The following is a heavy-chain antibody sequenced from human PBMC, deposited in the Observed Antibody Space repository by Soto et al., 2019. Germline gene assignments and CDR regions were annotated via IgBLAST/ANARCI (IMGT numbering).Heavy chain of an antibody. CDR3: ARVGSSGWSPDY. Sequence: SETLSLTCTVSGGSISCHCWIWIRQSPGKGLEWIGYIFYTGSTNYNPSLKSRVTLSADTSKNQFSLTLSSVTAADAAVYYCARVGSSGWSPDYWGPGTLVTVSS. CDR2: IFYTGST. V-gene: IGHV4-59*11. D-gene: IGHD6-19*01. J-gene: IGHJ4*02. CDR1: GGSISCHC.